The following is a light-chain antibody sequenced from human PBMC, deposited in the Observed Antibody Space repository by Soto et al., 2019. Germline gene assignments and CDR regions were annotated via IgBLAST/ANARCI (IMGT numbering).Light chain of an antibody. CDR2: EVS. J-gene: IGLJ2*01. CDR1: SSDVGGYNY. CDR3: SSYASSNNLV. Sequence: QSALTQPPSASGSPGQSVTISCTGTSSDVGGYNYVSWYQQHPGKAPKLMIYEVSNRPSGVPYRFSGSKSGNTASLTVSGLQAEDEADYYCSSYASSNNLVFGGGTKLTVL. V-gene: IGLV2-8*01.